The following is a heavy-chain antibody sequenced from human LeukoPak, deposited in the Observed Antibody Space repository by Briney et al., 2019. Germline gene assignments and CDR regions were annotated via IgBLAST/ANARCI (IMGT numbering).Heavy chain of an antibody. Sequence: SETLSLTCTVSGYSISSGYYWGWIRQPPGKGLEWIGYIYYSGSTNYNPSLKSRVTISVDTSKNQFSLKLSSVTAADTAVYYCARGGNSFNYWGQGTLVTVSS. CDR1: GYSISSGYY. J-gene: IGHJ4*02. CDR2: IYYSGST. CDR3: ARGGNSFNY. V-gene: IGHV4-61*01. D-gene: IGHD2-15*01.